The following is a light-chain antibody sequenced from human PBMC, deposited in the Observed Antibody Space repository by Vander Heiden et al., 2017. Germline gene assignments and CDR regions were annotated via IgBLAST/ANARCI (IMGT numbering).Light chain of an antibody. CDR3: QSYDTGLTAVV. CDR2: GVA. CDR1: SSSIAAGS. Sequence: QSVLTQPPSVPGAPGQRVPISCAGTSSSIAAGSVHWYLQVPGTAPKLLIYGVASRPSGLPDRLSGSKSGTTASLAITGLQPEDEADYYCQSYDTGLTAVVFGGGTKLTVL. V-gene: IGLV1-40*01. J-gene: IGLJ2*01.